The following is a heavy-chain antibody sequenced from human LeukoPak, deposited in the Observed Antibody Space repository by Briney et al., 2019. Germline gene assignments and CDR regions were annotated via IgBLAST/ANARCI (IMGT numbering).Heavy chain of an antibody. Sequence: GGSLRLSCAASGFTFSSYGMHWVRQAPGKGREWVAVIWYDGSNKYYADSVKGRFTISRDNSKNTLYLQMNSLRAEDTAVYYCAKSAGGKLDYWGQGTLVTVSS. CDR1: GFTFSSYG. V-gene: IGHV3-33*06. CDR3: AKSAGGKLDY. CDR2: IWYDGSNK. D-gene: IGHD4-23*01. J-gene: IGHJ4*02.